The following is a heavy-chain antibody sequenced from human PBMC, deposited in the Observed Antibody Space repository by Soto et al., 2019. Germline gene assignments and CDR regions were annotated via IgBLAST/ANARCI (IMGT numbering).Heavy chain of an antibody. CDR1: GFTFSRYA. CDR2: IWNDGTNE. J-gene: IGHJ4*02. Sequence: QVQLVESGGGVVQPGRSLRLSCAASGFTFSRYAIHWVHQAPGKGLEWVALIWNDGTNEFYADSVEGRFSISRDNSKNTVFLHMDSLRAEDTATYYCARERVEGSGWYYFDSWGQGTLVTVSS. CDR3: ARERVEGSGWYYFDS. D-gene: IGHD6-19*01. V-gene: IGHV3-33*01.